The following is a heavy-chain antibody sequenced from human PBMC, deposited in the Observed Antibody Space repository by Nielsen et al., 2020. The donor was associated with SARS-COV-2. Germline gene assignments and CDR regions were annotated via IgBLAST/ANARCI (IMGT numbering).Heavy chain of an antibody. D-gene: IGHD3-9*01. CDR1: GFTFSSYG. CDR2: IWYDGSNK. CDR3: AKGRGRYFDWLSL. J-gene: IGHJ4*02. V-gene: IGHV3-30*02. Sequence: GESLKISCAASGFTFSSYGMHWVRQAPGKGLEWVAVIWYDGSNKYYADSVKGRFTISRDNSKNTLYLQMNSLRAEDTALYYCAKGRGRYFDWLSLWGQGTLVTVSS.